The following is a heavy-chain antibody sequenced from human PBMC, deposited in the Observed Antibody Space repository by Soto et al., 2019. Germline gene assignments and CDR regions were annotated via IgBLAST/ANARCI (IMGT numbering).Heavy chain of an antibody. CDR2: IKQDGSEK. J-gene: IGHJ4*02. CDR1: GFTFSSYW. Sequence: GGSLRLSCAASGFTFSSYWMSWFRQAPGKGLEWVANIKQDGSEKYSVDSVKGRFTIPRDNAKNSLYLQMNSLRAEDTAIYYCAKIRLLTTVDYWGQGTLVTVSS. V-gene: IGHV3-7*03. CDR3: AKIRLLTTVDY. D-gene: IGHD4-17*01.